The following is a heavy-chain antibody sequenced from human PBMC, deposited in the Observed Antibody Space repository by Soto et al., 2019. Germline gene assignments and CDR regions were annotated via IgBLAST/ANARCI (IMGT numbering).Heavy chain of an antibody. Sequence: QVQLVQSGAEVKKPGSSVRVSCKASGGTFSNYALNWVRQAPGQGLECMGGFVPFVGTPNYAHKFQGRVTISAGESTNTAYMALSSVRSEDTAVYLCARDRVGGEFLLNYCYYGMDVWGPGTTVTVSS. CDR3: ARDRVGGEFLLNYCYYGMDV. CDR1: GGTFSNYA. D-gene: IGHD3-10*01. CDR2: FVPFVGTP. J-gene: IGHJ6*02. V-gene: IGHV1-69*01.